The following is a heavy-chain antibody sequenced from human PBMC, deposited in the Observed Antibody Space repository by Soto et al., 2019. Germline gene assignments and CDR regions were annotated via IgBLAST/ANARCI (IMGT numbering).Heavy chain of an antibody. D-gene: IGHD3-9*01. CDR3: AKTESFNGYYNAFDY. V-gene: IGHV3-23*01. J-gene: IGHJ4*02. Sequence: EVQLSQSGGGLVRPGESLRLSCAGAGFSFAGYAVAWVRQTPGQGLEWVSSISGGGGSTYYADSVKGRFSISRDNSAVYLQMSRLRAEDTAVYYWAKTESFNGYYNAFDYWGRGAQVTVSS. CDR1: GFSFAGYA. CDR2: ISGGGGST.